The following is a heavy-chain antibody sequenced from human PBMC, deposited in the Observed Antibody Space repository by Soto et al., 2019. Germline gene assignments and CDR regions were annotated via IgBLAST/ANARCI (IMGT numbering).Heavy chain of an antibody. Sequence: QVXLVQSGPEVKKPGXSVNVSCKTSGYKFNVFGLLWVRQAPGQGLEWLGYISPSRGDTHYPQKFRGXVXXXXXTXXXXXXXXXXXXXXXXXXXYXCARDXSGVXSPRXFDHSGQGTLVTV. CDR2: ISPSRGDT. D-gene: IGHD3-10*01. CDR1: GYKFNVFG. CDR3: ARDXSGVXSPRXFDH. V-gene: IGHV1-18*01. J-gene: IGHJ4*02.